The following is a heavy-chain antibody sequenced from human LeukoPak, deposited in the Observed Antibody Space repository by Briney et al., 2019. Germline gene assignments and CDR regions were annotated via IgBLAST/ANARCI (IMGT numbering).Heavy chain of an antibody. J-gene: IGHJ6*02. Sequence: GGSLRLSCAASGFTFSSYWMSWVRQAPGKGLEWVANIKQDGSEKYYVDSVKGRFTISRDNAKNSLYLQMNSLRAEDTAVYYCARGGRKEWELLDYYYYGMDVWGQGTTVTVSS. CDR3: ARGGRKEWELLDYYYYGMDV. CDR1: GFTFSSYW. V-gene: IGHV3-7*01. D-gene: IGHD1-26*01. CDR2: IKQDGSEK.